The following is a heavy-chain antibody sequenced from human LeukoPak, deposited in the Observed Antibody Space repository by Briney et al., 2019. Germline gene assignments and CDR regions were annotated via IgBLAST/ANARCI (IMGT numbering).Heavy chain of an antibody. J-gene: IGHJ5*02. V-gene: IGHV5-10-1*01. CDR3: ARIPTYYDFWSGYSSYWFDP. CDR1: GYSFTSYW. Sequence: GESLKISCKGSGYSFTSYWISWVRQMPGKGLEWMGRIDPSDSYTNYSPSFQGHVTISADRSISTAYLQWSSLKASDTAMYYCARIPTYYDFWSGYSSYWFDPWGQGTLVTVSS. CDR2: IDPSDSYT. D-gene: IGHD3-3*01.